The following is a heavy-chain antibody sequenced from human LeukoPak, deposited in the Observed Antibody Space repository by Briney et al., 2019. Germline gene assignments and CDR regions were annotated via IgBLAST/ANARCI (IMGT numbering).Heavy chain of an antibody. J-gene: IGHJ6*03. Sequence: GASVKVSCKASGYTFTSYDINWVRQATGQGLEWMGWMNPNSGNTGYAQKFQGRVTMTRNTSISTAYMELSSLRSEDTAVYYCARDYHYDSSGYYFGYYYYYYMDVWGKGTTVTVSS. CDR2: MNPNSGNT. CDR3: ARDYHYDSSGYYFGYYYYYYMDV. V-gene: IGHV1-8*01. D-gene: IGHD3-22*01. CDR1: GYTFTSYD.